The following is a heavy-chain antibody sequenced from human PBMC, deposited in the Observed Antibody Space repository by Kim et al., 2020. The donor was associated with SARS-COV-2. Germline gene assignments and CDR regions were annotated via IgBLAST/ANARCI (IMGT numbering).Heavy chain of an antibody. CDR3: AKGGPMVRGVVNGMDV. D-gene: IGHD3-10*01. V-gene: IGHV3-23*01. Sequence: GGSLRLSCAASGFTFSSYAMSWVRQAPGKGLEWVSAISGSGGSTYYADSVKGRFTISRDNSKNTLYLQMNSLRAEDTAVYYCAKGGPMVRGVVNGMDVWGQGTTVTVSS. J-gene: IGHJ6*02. CDR2: ISGSGGST. CDR1: GFTFSSYA.